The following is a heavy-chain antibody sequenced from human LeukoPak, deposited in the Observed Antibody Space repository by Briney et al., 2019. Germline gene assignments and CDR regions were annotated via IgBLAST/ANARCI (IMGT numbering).Heavy chain of an antibody. CDR2: INHSGST. CDR3: ARGRYDYVWGSYREWYFDY. J-gene: IGHJ4*02. D-gene: IGHD3-16*02. Sequence: SETLSLTCAVYGGSFSGYYWSWIRPPPGKGLEWIGEINHSGSTNYNPSLKSRVTISVDTSKNQFSLKLSSVTAADTAVYYCARGRYDYVWGSYREWYFDYWGQGTLVTVSS. CDR1: GGSFSGYY. V-gene: IGHV4-34*01.